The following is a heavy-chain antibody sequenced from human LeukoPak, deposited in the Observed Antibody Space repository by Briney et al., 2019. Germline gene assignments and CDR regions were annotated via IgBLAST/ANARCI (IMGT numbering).Heavy chain of an antibody. CDR3: ARDCSSTSCYGSFDI. D-gene: IGHD2-2*01. Sequence: GRSLRLSCAASRFTFSSYSMNWVRQAPGKGLEWVSYISSSSSTIYYADSVKGRFTISRDNAKNSLYLQMNSLRAEDTAVYYCARDCSSTSCYGSFDIWGQGTMVTVSS. J-gene: IGHJ3*02. V-gene: IGHV3-48*01. CDR1: RFTFSSYS. CDR2: ISSSSSTI.